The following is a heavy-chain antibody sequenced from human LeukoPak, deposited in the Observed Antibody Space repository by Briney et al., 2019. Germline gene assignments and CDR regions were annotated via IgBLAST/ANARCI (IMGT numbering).Heavy chain of an antibody. J-gene: IGHJ4*02. Sequence: EASVKVSCKASGYTFTGYYMHWVRQAPGQGLEWMGWINPNSGGTNYAQKFQGRVTMTRDTSISTAYMELSRLRSDDTAVYYCAKQGVEPGAVKYFDHWGQGTLVTVSS. CDR1: GYTFTGYY. V-gene: IGHV1-2*02. CDR3: AKQGVEPGAVKYFDH. CDR2: INPNSGGT. D-gene: IGHD2-2*01.